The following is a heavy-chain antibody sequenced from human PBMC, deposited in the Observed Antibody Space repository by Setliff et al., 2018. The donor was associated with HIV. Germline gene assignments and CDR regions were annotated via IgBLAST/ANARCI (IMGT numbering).Heavy chain of an antibody. CDR1: GVSISSGSYY. CDR2: IYTSGTT. D-gene: IGHD3-3*01. J-gene: IGHJ4*02. CDR3: ASALYYNFRSAYYVTPYYFDY. Sequence: KPSETLSLTCAVSGVSISSGSYYWSWIRQPAGKGLEWIGHIYTSGTTNYNPSLKSRVTISLDTSNNQFSLKLSSVTAADTAVYYCASALYYNFRSAYYVTPYYFDYWGQGTLVTVSS. V-gene: IGHV4-61*09.